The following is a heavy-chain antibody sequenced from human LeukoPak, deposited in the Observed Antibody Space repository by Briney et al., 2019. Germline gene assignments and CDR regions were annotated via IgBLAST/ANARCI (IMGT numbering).Heavy chain of an antibody. D-gene: IGHD3-22*01. V-gene: IGHV1-69*06. CDR2: IIPIFGTA. Sequence: SVKVSCKASGGTFSSYAISWVRQAPGQGLEWMGGIIPIFGTANYAQKFQGRVTITADKSTSTAYMELSSLRSEDTAVYYCAREGDSSGYYYIWGQGTLVIVFS. J-gene: IGHJ4*02. CDR3: AREGDSSGYYYI. CDR1: GGTFSSYA.